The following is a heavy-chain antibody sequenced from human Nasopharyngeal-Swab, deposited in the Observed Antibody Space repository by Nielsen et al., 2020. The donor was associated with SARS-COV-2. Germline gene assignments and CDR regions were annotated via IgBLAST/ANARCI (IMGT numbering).Heavy chain of an antibody. CDR2: IYYSGST. V-gene: IGHV4-39*07. J-gene: IGHJ3*02. D-gene: IGHD4-11*01. CDR3: ARKDYKTSAFGI. Sequence: WIRQPPGKGLEWIGSIYYSGSTYYNPSLKSRVTISVDTSKNQFSLKLSSVTAADTAVYYCARKDYKTSAFGIWGQGTMVTVSS.